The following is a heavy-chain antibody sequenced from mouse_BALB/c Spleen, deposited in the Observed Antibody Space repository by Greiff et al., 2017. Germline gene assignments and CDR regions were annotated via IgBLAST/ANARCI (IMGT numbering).Heavy chain of an antibody. CDR3: ARPEALRWGFAY. D-gene: IGHD1-1*01. J-gene: IGHJ3*01. CDR2: INPDSSTI. V-gene: IGHV4-1*02. Sequence: GGGLVQPGGSLKLSCAASGFDFSRYWMSWVRQAPGQGLEWIGEINPDSSTINYTPSLKDKFIISRDNAKNTLYLQMSKVRSEDTALYYCARPEALRWGFAYWGQGTLVTVSA. CDR1: GFDFSRYW.